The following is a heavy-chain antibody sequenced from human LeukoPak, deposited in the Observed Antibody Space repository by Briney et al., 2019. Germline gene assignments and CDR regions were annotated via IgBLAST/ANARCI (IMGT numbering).Heavy chain of an antibody. CDR1: GFTFTKYD. D-gene: IGHD5-24*01. CDR3: ARDRERWLQRRYMDV. V-gene: IGHV3-21*01. CDR2: ISSSSSYI. J-gene: IGHJ6*03. Sequence: PGGSLRLSCAASGFTFTKYDMHWVRQATGGGLEWVSSISSSSSYIYYADSVKGRFTISRDNAKNSLYLQMNSLRAEDTAVYYCARDRERWLQRRYMDVWGKGTTVTVSS.